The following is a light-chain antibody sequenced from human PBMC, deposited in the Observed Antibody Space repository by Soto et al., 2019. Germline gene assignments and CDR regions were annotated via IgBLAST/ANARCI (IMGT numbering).Light chain of an antibody. J-gene: IGLJ1*01. Sequence: QYVLTQPASVSGSPGQSIAISCTGTSSDVGDYNYVSWYQQHPGKAPKLIIYDVSDRPSGVSSRFSGSKSGNTASLTISGLQPEDEADYYCSSYTSSTPPYVFGTGTKVTVL. V-gene: IGLV2-14*01. CDR3: SSYTSSTPPYV. CDR1: SSDVGDYNY. CDR2: DVS.